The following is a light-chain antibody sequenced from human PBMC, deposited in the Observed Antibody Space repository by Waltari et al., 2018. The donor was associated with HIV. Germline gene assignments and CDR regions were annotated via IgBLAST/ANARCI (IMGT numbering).Light chain of an antibody. CDR3: AAWDDSLSGLWV. CDR2: RNN. Sequence: QSVLTQPPSASGTPGQRVTISCSGSSSNIGSNFVYWYQQFPGTAPKLLIYRNNQRPSEVPDRFSGSKSGTSASLAISGLRSEDEADYYCAAWDDSLSGLWVFGGGTKLTVL. J-gene: IGLJ3*02. V-gene: IGLV1-47*01. CDR1: SSNIGSNF.